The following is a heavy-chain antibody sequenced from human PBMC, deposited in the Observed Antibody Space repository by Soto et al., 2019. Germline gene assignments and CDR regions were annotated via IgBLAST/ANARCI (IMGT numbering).Heavy chain of an antibody. CDR1: GFIFSNYA. J-gene: IGHJ4*02. Sequence: GGSLRLSCAASGFIFSNYAMHWVRQAPGKGLEWVALILFDGRNEYYADSVKGRFIISRDNSKNTLYLQMNSLTPEDTAVYYCARGGFGVAVANFDSWGQGXLVTVYS. CDR3: ARGGFGVAVANFDS. V-gene: IGHV3-30*03. D-gene: IGHD6-19*01. CDR2: ILFDGRNE.